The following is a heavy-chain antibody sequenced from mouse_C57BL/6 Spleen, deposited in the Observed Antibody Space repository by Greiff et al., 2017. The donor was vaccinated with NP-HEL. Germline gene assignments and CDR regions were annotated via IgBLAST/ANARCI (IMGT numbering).Heavy chain of an antibody. CDR2: FYPGSGSI. J-gene: IGHJ3*01. Sequence: QVQLQQSGAELVKPGASVKLSCKASGYTFTEYTIHWVKQRSGQGLEWIGWFYPGSGSIKYNEKFKGKATLTADKSSSTVYLELSRWTSEDSAVYFGAGHEVTAYGYDWFAYWGQGTLVTVSA. CDR3: AGHEVTAYGYDWFAY. V-gene: IGHV1-62-2*01. CDR1: GYTFTEYT. D-gene: IGHD2-2*01.